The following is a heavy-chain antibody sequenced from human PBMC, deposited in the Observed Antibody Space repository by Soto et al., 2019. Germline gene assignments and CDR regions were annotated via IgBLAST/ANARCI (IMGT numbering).Heavy chain of an antibody. V-gene: IGHV3-15*07. J-gene: IGHJ6*02. CDR3: TTAPPCSSTSCYGYYYYGMDV. CDR2: IKSKTDGGTT. D-gene: IGHD2-2*01. CDR1: GFTFSNAW. Sequence: GGSLRLSCTASGFTFSNAWINWVRQAPGKGLEWVGRIKSKTDGGTTDYAAPVKGRFTISRDDSKNTLYLQMNSLKTEDTAVYYCTTAPPCSSTSCYGYYYYGMDVWGQGTTVTVSS.